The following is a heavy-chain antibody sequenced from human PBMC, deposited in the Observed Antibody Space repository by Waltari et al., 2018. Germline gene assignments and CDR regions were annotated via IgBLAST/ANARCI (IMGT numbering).Heavy chain of an antibody. CDR2: ISGYNGNT. J-gene: IGHJ4*02. CDR3: ARDPPGIAAAGKGDY. V-gene: IGHV1-18*01. Sequence: QVQVLQSGAEVKKPGASVKVSCKASGYTFSNYGITWVRQAPGQGLEWMGWISGYNGNTKYAQKFQGRVTMTRDTSISTAYMELSRLRSDDTAVYYCARDPPGIAAAGKGDYWGQGTLVTVSS. CDR1: GYTFSNYG. D-gene: IGHD6-13*01.